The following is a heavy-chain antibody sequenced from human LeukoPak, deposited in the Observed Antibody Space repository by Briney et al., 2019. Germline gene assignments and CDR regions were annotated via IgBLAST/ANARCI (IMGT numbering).Heavy chain of an antibody. V-gene: IGHV4-30-2*01. D-gene: IGHD6-19*01. CDR3: ARVGGWAYYNYYYMDV. CDR2: IYHSGST. CDR1: GGSISSGGYY. Sequence: KSSETLSLTCTVSGGSISSGGYYWSWIRQPPGKGLEWIGYIYHSGSTYYNPSLKSRVTISVDRSKNQFSLKLSSVTAADTAVYYCARVGGWAYYNYYYMDVWGKGTTVTVSS. J-gene: IGHJ6*03.